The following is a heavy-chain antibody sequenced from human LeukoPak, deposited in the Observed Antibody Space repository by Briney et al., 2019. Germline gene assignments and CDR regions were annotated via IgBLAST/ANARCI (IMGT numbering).Heavy chain of an antibody. CDR1: GYLLSSRYY. D-gene: IGHD3-10*01. CDR3: AREGPHGSGIYYNPLDY. V-gene: IGHV4-38-2*02. CDR2: IYHSGST. J-gene: IGHJ4*02. Sequence: PSDTLSLIRTVSGYLLSSRYYRGWTRHRPGKGLEWIDQIYHSGSTNYNPSLKSRDTIPVDTSKNQFTLKLISVTAADTALYSCAREGPHGSGIYYNPLDYWGQGDRVIVSS.